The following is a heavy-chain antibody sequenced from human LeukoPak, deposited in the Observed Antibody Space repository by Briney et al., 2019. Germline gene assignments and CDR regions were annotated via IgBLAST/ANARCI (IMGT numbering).Heavy chain of an antibody. J-gene: IGHJ4*02. CDR1: GGSISSYY. CDR2: IYYSGST. D-gene: IGHD3-10*01. V-gene: IGHV4-59*01. Sequence: PSETLSLTCTVSGGSISSYYWSWIRQPPGNGLEWLGCIYYSGSTNYNPSLKSRVTISVDTSKNQFSLKLSSVTAADTAVYYCARDEDPYGSGSDSDYWGQGTLVTV. CDR3: ARDEDPYGSGSDSDY.